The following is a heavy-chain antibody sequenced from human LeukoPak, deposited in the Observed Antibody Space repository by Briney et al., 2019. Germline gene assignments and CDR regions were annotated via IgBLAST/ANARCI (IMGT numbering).Heavy chain of an antibody. CDR3: ANHQDAPLFGFDY. J-gene: IGHJ4*02. CDR1: GFTFSSYS. V-gene: IGHV3-21*01. CDR2: ISSSSSYI. D-gene: IGHD2-15*01. Sequence: GGSLRLSCAASGFTFSSYSMKWVRQAPGKGREWVSSISSSSSYIYYAGSVKGRFTIYRDNAKNSLYLQMNSLRAEDTAVYYCANHQDAPLFGFDYWGQGTLVTVSS.